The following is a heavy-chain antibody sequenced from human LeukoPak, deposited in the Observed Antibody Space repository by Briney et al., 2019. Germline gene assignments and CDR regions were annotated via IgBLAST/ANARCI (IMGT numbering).Heavy chain of an antibody. D-gene: IGHD3-9*01. J-gene: IGHJ4*02. CDR3: ARLRSYYDILTGYTYYFDY. Sequence: PSETLSLTCTVSGGSISSSSYYWGWIRQPPGKGLEWIGSNYYSGSTYYNPSLKSRVTISVDTSKNQFSLKLSSVTAADTAVYYCARLRSYYDILTGYTYYFDYWGQGTLVTVSS. CDR2: NYYSGST. CDR1: GGSISSSSYY. V-gene: IGHV4-39*01.